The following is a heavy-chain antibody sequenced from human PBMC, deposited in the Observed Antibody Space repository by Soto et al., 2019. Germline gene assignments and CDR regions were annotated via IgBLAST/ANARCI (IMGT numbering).Heavy chain of an antibody. CDR1: GFTFKNYW. CDR2: IEQDGSER. V-gene: IGHV3-7*01. CDR3: ARGTSATTLFLH. Sequence: EVQVVESGGDLVQPGGSLRLSCVVSGFTFKNYWMSWVRQAPGKGLEWVANIEQDGSERDYVDSVKGRFTISRDNDKNSVFLQMDSLRVDDTAVYYWARGTSATTLFLHWGQGTLVTVSS. D-gene: IGHD2-2*01. J-gene: IGHJ4*02.